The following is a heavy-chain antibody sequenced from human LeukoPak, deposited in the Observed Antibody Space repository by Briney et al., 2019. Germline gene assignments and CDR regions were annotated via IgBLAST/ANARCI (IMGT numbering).Heavy chain of an antibody. CDR2: IQPDGSEQ. Sequence: GGSLRLSCAVSGFAFSSNWMSWVRQAPGKGLEWVGNIQPDGSEQYPVDSVKGRFTISRDNAKNSLYLQMNSLRPEDTALYYCSTDPRLLMYWGHGTLVTVSS. J-gene: IGHJ4*01. V-gene: IGHV3-7*03. CDR3: STDPRLLMY. CDR1: GFAFSSNW. D-gene: IGHD2-8*01.